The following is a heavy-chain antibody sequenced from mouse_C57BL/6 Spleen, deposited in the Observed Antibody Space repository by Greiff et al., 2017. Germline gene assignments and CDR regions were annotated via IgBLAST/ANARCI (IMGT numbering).Heavy chain of an antibody. V-gene: IGHV1-39*01. J-gene: IGHJ2*01. CDR1: GYSFTDYN. CDR3: ARSAPLAPIYDYGDFDY. D-gene: IGHD2-4*01. CDR2: INPNYGTT. Sequence: LVKPGASVKISCKASGYSFTDYNMNWVKQSNGKSLEWIGVINPNYGTTSYNQKFKGKATLTVDQSSSTAYMQLNSLTSEDSAVYYCARSAPLAPIYDYGDFDYWGQGTTLTVSS.